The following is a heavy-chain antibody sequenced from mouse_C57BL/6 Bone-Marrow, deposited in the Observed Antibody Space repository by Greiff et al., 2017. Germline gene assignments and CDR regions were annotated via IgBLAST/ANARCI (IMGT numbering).Heavy chain of an antibody. V-gene: IGHV1-81*01. D-gene: IGHD1-1*01. CDR3: ARDHYYGSSLYYFDY. Sequence: QVQLQQSGAELARPGASVKLSCKASGYTFTSYGISWVKQRTGQGLEWIGEIYPRSGNTYYNEKFKGKATLTADKSSSTAYMELRSLTSDDSAVYFCARDHYYGSSLYYFDYWGQGTTLTVSS. CDR1: GYTFTSYG. CDR2: IYPRSGNT. J-gene: IGHJ2*01.